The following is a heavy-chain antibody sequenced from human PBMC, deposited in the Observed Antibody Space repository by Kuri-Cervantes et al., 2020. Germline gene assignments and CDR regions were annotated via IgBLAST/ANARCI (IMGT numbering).Heavy chain of an antibody. D-gene: IGHD3-22*01. Sequence: ASVKVSCKASGYTFTSYGISWVRQAPEQGLEWMGWISAYNGNTNYAQKLQGRVTMTTDTSTSTAYMELRSLRSDDTAVYYCARDEPHYYDSSGYYFDWGQGTLVTVSS. V-gene: IGHV1-18*01. CDR3: ARDEPHYYDSSGYYFD. CDR2: ISAYNGNT. CDR1: GYTFTSYG. J-gene: IGHJ4*02.